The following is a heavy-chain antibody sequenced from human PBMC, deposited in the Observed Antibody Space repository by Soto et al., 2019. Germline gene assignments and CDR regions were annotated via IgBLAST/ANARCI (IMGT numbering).Heavy chain of an antibody. CDR3: AHSIVATIASSDNWFDP. J-gene: IGHJ5*02. D-gene: IGHD5-12*01. CDR2: IYWNDDK. Sequence: SCPTLVNPTQTLTLTCTFSGFSLSTSGVGVGWIRQPPGTALEWLALIYWNDDKRYSPSLKSRLTITKDTSKNQVVLTMTNMDPVDTATYYCAHSIVATIASSDNWFDPWGQGTLVTVSS. CDR1: GFSLSTSGVG. V-gene: IGHV2-5*01.